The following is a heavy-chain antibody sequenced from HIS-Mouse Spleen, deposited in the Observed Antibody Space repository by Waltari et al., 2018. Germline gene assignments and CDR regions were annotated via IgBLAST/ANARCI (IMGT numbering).Heavy chain of an antibody. CDR3: AREIPYSSSWYDWYFDL. Sequence: QLPLQESGPGLVKPSETLSLTCTVSGGYISSSSYYVGWIRQPPGKGLEWIGSIYYSGSTYYNPSLKSRVTISVDTSKNQFSLKLSSVTAADTAVYYCAREIPYSSSWYDWYFDLWGRGTLVTVSS. CDR2: IYYSGST. V-gene: IGHV4-39*07. D-gene: IGHD6-13*01. CDR1: GGYISSSSYY. J-gene: IGHJ2*01.